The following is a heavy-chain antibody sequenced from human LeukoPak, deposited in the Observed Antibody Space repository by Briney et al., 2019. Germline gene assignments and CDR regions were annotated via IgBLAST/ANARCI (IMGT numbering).Heavy chain of an antibody. CDR3: ARSYSGYDYLSASGYYYGMDV. V-gene: IGHV1-8*01. J-gene: IGHJ6*02. Sequence: ASVTVSCKASGYTFTSYDINWVRQATGQGLEWVGWMNPNSGNTGYAQKFQGRVTMTRNTSISTAYMELSSLRSEDTAVYYCARSYSGYDYLSASGYYYGMDVWGQGTTVTVS. CDR1: GYTFTSYD. CDR2: MNPNSGNT. D-gene: IGHD5-12*01.